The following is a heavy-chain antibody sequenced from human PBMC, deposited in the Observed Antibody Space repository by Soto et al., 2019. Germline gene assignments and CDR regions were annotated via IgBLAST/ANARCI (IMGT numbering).Heavy chain of an antibody. J-gene: IGHJ6*01. D-gene: IGHD1-7*01. CDR2: IDTDGSRK. V-gene: IGHV3-7*03. Sequence: AGGSLRLSCAASGFNFNTYWMYWVRQAPGKGLEWVANIDTDGSRKNYVDSVKGRFIISRDNAKNSLLLQMNSLRADDTAVYYCGRVPLDCNYANRMEVWGQGTTVTVSS. CDR3: GRVPLDCNYANRMEV. CDR1: GFNFNTYW.